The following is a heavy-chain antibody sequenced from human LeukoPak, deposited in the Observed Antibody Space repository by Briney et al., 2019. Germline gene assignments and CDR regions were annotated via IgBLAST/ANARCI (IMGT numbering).Heavy chain of an antibody. J-gene: IGHJ4*01. CDR1: GGSISSHY. CDR2: VFDTGRT. V-gene: IGHV4-59*11. CDR3: ATIKRGSIYGYFDF. Sequence: SETLSLTSTVFGGSISSHYWTWIRQPPGKTLEWIGYVFDTGRTKDNPSLKSRLTLSADTSKNQLSLRLSSVTAADTAVYYCATIKRGSIYGYFDFWGRGILVTVSS. D-gene: IGHD5-18*01.